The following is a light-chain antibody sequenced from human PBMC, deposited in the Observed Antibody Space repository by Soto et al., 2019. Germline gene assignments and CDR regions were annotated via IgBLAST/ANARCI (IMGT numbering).Light chain of an antibody. V-gene: IGKV3D-7*01. CDR1: QSVSSSY. CDR3: QQDYSLPGHT. CDR2: GAS. J-gene: IGKJ2*01. Sequence: PGERVTLSCRASQSVSSSYLTWYQQKPGQAPRLLIYGASTRATSIPARFSGSGSGTDFTLTISSLQPEDFAVYYCQQDYSLPGHTFGQGTKLEIK.